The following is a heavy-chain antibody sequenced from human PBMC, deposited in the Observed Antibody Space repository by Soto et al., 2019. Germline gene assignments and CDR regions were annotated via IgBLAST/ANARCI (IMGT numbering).Heavy chain of an antibody. D-gene: IGHD3-9*01. CDR2: IIPIFGTA. CDR3: ARGRGYYDILTGKGSYDY. Sequence: EASVKVSCKTAGYTLTIYGISWVRQAPGQGLEWMGGIIPIFGTANYAQKFQGRVTITADESTSTAYMELSSLRSEDTAVYYCARGRGYYDILTGKGSYDYWGQGTLVTVSS. J-gene: IGHJ4*02. V-gene: IGHV1-69*13. CDR1: GYTLTIYG.